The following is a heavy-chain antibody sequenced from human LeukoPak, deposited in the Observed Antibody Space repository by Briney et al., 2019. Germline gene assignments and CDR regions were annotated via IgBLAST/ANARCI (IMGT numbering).Heavy chain of an antibody. J-gene: IGHJ5*02. V-gene: IGHV4-34*01. CDR2: INHSGST. CDR3: AQASKQAAARGSWFDP. Sequence: SETLSLTCAVYGVSFSGYYWSWLRQPPGKGLEWIGEINHSGSTNYNPSLKSRVTISVDTSKNQFSLKLSSVTAADTAVYYCAQASKQAAARGSWFDPWGQGTLVTVSS. D-gene: IGHD3-10*01. CDR1: GVSFSGYY.